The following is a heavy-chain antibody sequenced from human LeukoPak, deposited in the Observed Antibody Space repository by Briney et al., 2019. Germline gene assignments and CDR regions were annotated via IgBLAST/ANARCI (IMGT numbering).Heavy chain of an antibody. D-gene: IGHD6-19*01. Sequence: GASVKVSCKASGYTFSSYDINWVRQATGQGLEWMGWMNPNSGNRGYAQKFQGRLNMTRNTSISTAYMELSSLRSEDSAVYYCARRVGSGRPVQHWGQGTLVTVSS. CDR2: MNPNSGNR. V-gene: IGHV1-8*01. CDR1: GYTFSSYD. CDR3: ARRVGSGRPVQH. J-gene: IGHJ1*01.